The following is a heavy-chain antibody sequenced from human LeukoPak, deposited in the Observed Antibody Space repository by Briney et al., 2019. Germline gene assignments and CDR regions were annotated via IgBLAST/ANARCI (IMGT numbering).Heavy chain of an antibody. Sequence: SVKVSCKASGGTFSSYTISWVRQAPGQGLEWMGRIIPILGIANYAQKFQGRVTITADKSTSTAHMELSSLRSEDTAVYYCARVREYSSHIDYWGQGTLVTVSS. CDR3: ARVREYSSHIDY. D-gene: IGHD6-6*01. J-gene: IGHJ4*02. CDR2: IIPILGIA. CDR1: GGTFSSYT. V-gene: IGHV1-69*02.